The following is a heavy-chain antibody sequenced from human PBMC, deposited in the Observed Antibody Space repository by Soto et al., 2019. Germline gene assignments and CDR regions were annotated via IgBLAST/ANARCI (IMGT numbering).Heavy chain of an antibody. Sequence: ASVKVSCKASGYTFTSYYMHWVRQAPGQGLEWMGGIIPIFGTANYAQKFQGRVTITADESTSTAYMELSSLRSEDTAVYYCARDRNYYDSSGFGAFDIWGQGTMVTVSS. J-gene: IGHJ3*02. CDR3: ARDRNYYDSSGFGAFDI. V-gene: IGHV1-69*13. CDR2: IIPIFGTA. CDR1: GYTFTSYY. D-gene: IGHD3-22*01.